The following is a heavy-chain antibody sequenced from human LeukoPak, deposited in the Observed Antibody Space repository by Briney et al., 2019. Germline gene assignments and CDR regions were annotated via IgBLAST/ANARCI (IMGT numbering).Heavy chain of an antibody. V-gene: IGHV3-30*02. J-gene: IGHJ3*02. Sequence: GGSLRLSCAASGFTFSSYGMHWVRQAPGKGLEWVAFIRYDGSDKYYADSVKGRFTISRDNSKNTLYLQMNSLRAEDTAVYYCARSINALDYGGDAFDIWGQGTMVTVSS. D-gene: IGHD3-16*01. CDR2: IRYDGSDK. CDR1: GFTFSSYG. CDR3: ARSINALDYGGDAFDI.